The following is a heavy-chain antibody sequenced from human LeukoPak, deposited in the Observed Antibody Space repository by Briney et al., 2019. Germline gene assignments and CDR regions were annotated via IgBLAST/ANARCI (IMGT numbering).Heavy chain of an antibody. CDR2: MNPNSGNT. CDR1: GYTFTGYY. D-gene: IGHD1-26*01. Sequence: ASVKVSCKASGYTFTGYYMHWVRQATGQGLEWMGWMNPNSGNTGYAQKFQGRVTMTRNTSISTAYMELSSLRSEDTAVYYCARAKELVDYWGQGALVTVSS. CDR3: ARAKELVDY. V-gene: IGHV1-8*02. J-gene: IGHJ4*02.